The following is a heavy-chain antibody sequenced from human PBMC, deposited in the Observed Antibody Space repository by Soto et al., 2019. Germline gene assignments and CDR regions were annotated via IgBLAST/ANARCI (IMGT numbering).Heavy chain of an antibody. D-gene: IGHD2-21*02. CDR2: IYYSGST. Sequence: PSDSLYLGCTVSGDSISSRGYYGGWIRQPPGKGLEWIGSIYYSGSTYNNPSLRSRVSMSIDTSKDQFSLKLKSVTAADTALYFCARQRPSVVTQAYFDVWGPGSLVTVPS. J-gene: IGHJ4*02. V-gene: IGHV4-39*01. CDR3: ARQRPSVVTQAYFDV. CDR1: GDSISSRGYY.